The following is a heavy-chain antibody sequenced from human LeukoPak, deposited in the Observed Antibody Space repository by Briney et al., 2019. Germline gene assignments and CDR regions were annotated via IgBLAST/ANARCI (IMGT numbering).Heavy chain of an antibody. CDR1: GGSISSSSYY. CDR3: ARDRKETAATSLFGYYFDY. Sequence: SETLSLTCTVSGGSISSSSYYWGWVRQPPGKGLEWIGSMYYSGSTYYNPSLKSRVTISVDTSKNQFSLKLSSVTAADTAVYYCARDRKETAATSLFGYYFDYWGQGTLVTVSS. CDR2: MYYSGST. V-gene: IGHV4-39*02. D-gene: IGHD2-15*01. J-gene: IGHJ4*02.